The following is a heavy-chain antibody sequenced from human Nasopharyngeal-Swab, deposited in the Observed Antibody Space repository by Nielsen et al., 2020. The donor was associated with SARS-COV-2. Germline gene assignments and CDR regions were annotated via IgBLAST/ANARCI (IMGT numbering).Heavy chain of an antibody. CDR2: ISYDGSNK. J-gene: IGHJ4*02. V-gene: IGHV3-30*18. CDR1: GFTFSSYG. D-gene: IGHD6-19*01. Sequence: GGSLRLSCAASGFTFSSYGMHWVRQAPGKGLEWVAVISYDGSNKYYADSVKGRFTISRDNSKNTLYLQMNSLSAEDTAVYYCAKGRIAVAGPLDYWGQGTLVTVSS. CDR3: AKGRIAVAGPLDY.